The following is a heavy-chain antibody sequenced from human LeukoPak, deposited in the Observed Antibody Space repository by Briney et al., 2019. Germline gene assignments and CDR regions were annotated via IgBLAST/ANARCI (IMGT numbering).Heavy chain of an antibody. J-gene: IGHJ5*02. CDR2: ISPYNGNT. Sequence: GASVKVSCKASGHTFGSYGVSWVRQAPGQGLEWMAWISPYNGNTNYAQKFQGRVTMTTDTSTSTAYMELRSLRAGDTAVYYCARDSASVWPGSSGWSNWFDPWGQGALVTVSS. CDR1: GHTFGSYG. V-gene: IGHV1-18*01. D-gene: IGHD6-19*01. CDR3: ARDSASVWPGSSGWSNWFDP.